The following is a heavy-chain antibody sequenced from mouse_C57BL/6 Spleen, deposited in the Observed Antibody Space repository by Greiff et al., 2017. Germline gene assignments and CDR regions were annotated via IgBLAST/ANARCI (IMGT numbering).Heavy chain of an antibody. V-gene: IGHV1-55*01. CDR2: IYPGSGST. J-gene: IGHJ4*01. CDR1: GYTFTSYW. Sequence: QVQLQQPGAELVKPGASVKMSCKASGYTFTSYWITWVKQRPGQGLEWIGDIYPGSGSTNYHEKFKSKATLTVDTSSSTAYMQLSSLTSEDSAVYYCASYDYEYYYAMDYWGQGTSVTVSS. CDR3: ASYDYEYYYAMDY. D-gene: IGHD2-4*01.